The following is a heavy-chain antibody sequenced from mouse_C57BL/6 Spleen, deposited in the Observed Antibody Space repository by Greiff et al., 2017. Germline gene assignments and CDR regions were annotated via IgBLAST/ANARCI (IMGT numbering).Heavy chain of an antibody. CDR2: IDPSDSYT. J-gene: IGHJ2*01. Sequence: QVQLQQPGAELVMPGASVKLSCKASGYTFTSYWMHWVKQRPGQGLEWIGEIDPSDSYTNYNQKFKGKSTLTVDKSSSTAYMQLSSLTSEASAIYYCAIEEKLRDWGQGTTLTVSS. CDR3: AIEEKLRD. CDR1: GYTFTSYW. D-gene: IGHD2-12*01. V-gene: IGHV1-69*01.